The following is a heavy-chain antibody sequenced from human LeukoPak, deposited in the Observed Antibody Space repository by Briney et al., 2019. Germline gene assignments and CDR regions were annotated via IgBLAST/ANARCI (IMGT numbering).Heavy chain of an antibody. CDR3: ATIRGYCSGGRCYSDWYFGL. J-gene: IGHJ2*01. CDR2: IYYSGTT. CDR1: GGSVSSASYY. D-gene: IGHD2-15*01. V-gene: IGHV4-61*01. Sequence: SETLSLTCTVSGGSVSSASYYWRWIRQPPGKGLEWIGYIYYSGTTNYNPSLKSRVTVSVDTSKNQFYLKLSSVTAADAAVYYCATIRGYCSGGRCYSDWYFGLWGRGTLVTVSS.